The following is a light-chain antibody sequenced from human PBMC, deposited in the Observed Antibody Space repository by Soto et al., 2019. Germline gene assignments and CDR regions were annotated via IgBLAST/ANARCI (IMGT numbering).Light chain of an antibody. J-gene: IGKJ2*01. V-gene: IGKV3-15*01. Sequence: EIVLTQSPATLSLSPGERATLSCRASQSVSSSLAWYQQKPGQSPRLLIYDTSNRATGIPARFSGSGSGTEFTLTISSLQSEDFALYYCHQYNSWPPGTFGQGTKVDI. CDR2: DTS. CDR1: QSVSSS. CDR3: HQYNSWPPGT.